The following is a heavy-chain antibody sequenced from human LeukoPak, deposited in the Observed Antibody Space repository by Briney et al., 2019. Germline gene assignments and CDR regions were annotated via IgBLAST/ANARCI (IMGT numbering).Heavy chain of an antibody. J-gene: IGHJ3*01. CDR2: IGGNGNT. D-gene: IGHD4-17*01. CDR3: GKDPNGDYVGAFDF. CDR1: GFTFSDYA. V-gene: IGHV3-23*01. Sequence: GSLRLSCAASGFTFSDYALIWVRQAPGKGVEWISAIGGNGNTYYADSVKGRFTIFRDNSKNTVYLQMNSLRAEDTALYYCGKDPNGDYVGAFDFWGQGTMVTVSS.